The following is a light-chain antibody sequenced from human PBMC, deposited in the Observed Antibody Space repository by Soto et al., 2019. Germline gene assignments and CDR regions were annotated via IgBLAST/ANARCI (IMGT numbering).Light chain of an antibody. CDR3: QQYGSSPPWT. CDR1: QSVSSSY. J-gene: IGKJ1*01. V-gene: IGKV3-20*01. Sequence: EIVLTQSPGTLSLSPGERATLSCRASQSVSSSYLAWYQQKPGQAPRLLSYGASTRATGIPDRFSGSGSGTDFTLTISILEPDDFAVYYCQQYGSSPPWTFGQGTKVDIK. CDR2: GAS.